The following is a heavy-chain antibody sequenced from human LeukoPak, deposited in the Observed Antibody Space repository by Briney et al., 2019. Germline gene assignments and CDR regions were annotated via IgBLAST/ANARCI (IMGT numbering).Heavy chain of an antibody. J-gene: IGHJ4*02. V-gene: IGHV3-30*02. CDR3: AKGVYDSSGYEVY. CDR2: IRYDGSNK. CDR1: GFTFSSYG. D-gene: IGHD3-22*01. Sequence: GGSLRLSCAASGFTFSSYGMHWVRQAPGKGLEWVAFIRYDGSNKYYADSVKGRFTISRDNSKNTLYLQMISLRAEDTAVYYCAKGVYDSSGYEVYWGQGTLVTVSS.